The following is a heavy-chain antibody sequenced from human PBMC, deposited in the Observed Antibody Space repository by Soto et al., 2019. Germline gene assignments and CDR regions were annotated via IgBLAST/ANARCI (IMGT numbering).Heavy chain of an antibody. CDR2: IYYSGST. V-gene: IGHV4-39*07. CDR3: ARSPRSIAAGGIDY. Sequence: SETLSLTCTVSGGSISSSGYYWGWIRQPPGKGLEWIGTIYYSGSTNYNQSLKSRVTISVDKSKNQFSLKLNSVTAADTAVYYCARSPRSIAAGGIDYWGQGFLVTAPQ. J-gene: IGHJ4*02. D-gene: IGHD6-13*01. CDR1: GGSISSSGYY.